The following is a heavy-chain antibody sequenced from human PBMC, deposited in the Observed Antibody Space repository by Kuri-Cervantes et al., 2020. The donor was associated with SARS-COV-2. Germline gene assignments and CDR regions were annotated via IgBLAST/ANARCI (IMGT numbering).Heavy chain of an antibody. J-gene: IGHJ6*02. Sequence: SVKVSCKASGGTFSSYAISWVRQAPGQGLEWMGGIIPIFGTANYAQKFQGRVTITADESTSTAYMELSRLRSDDTAVYYCARAGVLRYFDWLKTGGMDVWGQGTTVTVSS. D-gene: IGHD3-9*01. CDR1: GGTFSSYA. CDR3: ARAGVLRYFDWLKTGGMDV. V-gene: IGHV1-69*13. CDR2: IIPIFGTA.